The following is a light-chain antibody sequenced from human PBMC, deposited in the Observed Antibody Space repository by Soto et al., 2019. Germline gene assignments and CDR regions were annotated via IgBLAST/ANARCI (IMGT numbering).Light chain of an antibody. J-gene: IGKJ1*01. CDR3: QHYNSYSEA. CDR2: KAS. Sequence: QITPSPSTLSGSVVDSVNITCRASQTISSWLAWYQQKPGKAPKLLIYKASTLKSGVPSRFSGSGSGTEFTLTFSSMQPDDLATYECQHYNSYSEAVGQGTKVEIK. CDR1: QTISSW. V-gene: IGKV1-5*03.